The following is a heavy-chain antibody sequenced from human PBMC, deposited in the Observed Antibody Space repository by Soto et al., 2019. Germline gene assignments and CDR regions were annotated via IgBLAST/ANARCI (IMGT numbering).Heavy chain of an antibody. V-gene: IGHV3-30*18. CDR2: ISYDGSNK. Sequence: QVQLVESGGGVVQPGRSLRLSCAASGFTFSSYGMHWVRQAPGKGLEWVAVISYDGSNKYYADSVKGRFTISRDNSKNTLYLQMNSLRAEDTAVYYCAKDRDRDGEVWQAPTYGMDVWGQGPTVTVSS. J-gene: IGHJ6*02. CDR3: AKDRDRDGEVWQAPTYGMDV. D-gene: IGHD3-10*01. CDR1: GFTFSSYG.